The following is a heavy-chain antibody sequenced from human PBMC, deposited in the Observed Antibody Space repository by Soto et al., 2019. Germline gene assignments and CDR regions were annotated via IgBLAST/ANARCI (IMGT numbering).Heavy chain of an antibody. Sequence: EVQLVASGGGLVQPGGSLRLSCAASGFTFNTYWISWVRQAPGKGLEWVANIKPDGSATDYVDSVKGRITISRDNANNSLFLQMNILRAENTAVYYWARNGRWGHGTFVTVSS. CDR1: GFTFNTYW. V-gene: IGHV3-7*05. J-gene: IGHJ4*01. CDR3: ARNGR. CDR2: IKPDGSAT. D-gene: IGHD2-8*01.